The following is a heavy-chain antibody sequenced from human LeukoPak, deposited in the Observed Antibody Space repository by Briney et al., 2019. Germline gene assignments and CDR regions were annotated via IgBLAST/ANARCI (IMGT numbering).Heavy chain of an antibody. CDR2: IKSKTDGGTT. V-gene: IGHV3-15*01. CDR3: TTDYYGMYV. Sequence: GGSLRLSCAASGFTFSNAWMNWVRQAPGKGLEWVGRIKSKTDGGTTHYAAPVKGRLTISRDDSKTTLYLQMDTLITEDTAMYYCTTDYYGMYVWGQGTTVTVSS. J-gene: IGHJ6*02. CDR1: GFTFSNAW.